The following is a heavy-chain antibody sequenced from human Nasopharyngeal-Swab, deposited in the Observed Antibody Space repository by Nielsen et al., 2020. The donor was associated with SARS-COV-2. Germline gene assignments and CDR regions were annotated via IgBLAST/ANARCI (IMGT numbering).Heavy chain of an antibody. V-gene: IGHV4-59*11. CDR3: AREVVGGLVDS. Sequence: SETLSLTCTVSGGSISSHYWSWIRQSPGKGLEWVGYFYYSGITNYNPSLKSRVTILIDTSQTPFSLKLNSVTAADTAVYYCAREVVGGLVDSWGQGTLVTVSS. D-gene: IGHD1-26*01. J-gene: IGHJ4*02. CDR1: GGSISSHY. CDR2: FYYSGIT.